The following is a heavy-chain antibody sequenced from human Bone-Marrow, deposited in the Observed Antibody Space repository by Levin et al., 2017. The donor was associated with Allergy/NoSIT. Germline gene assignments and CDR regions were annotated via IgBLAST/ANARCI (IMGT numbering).Heavy chain of an antibody. V-gene: IGHV5-51*01. Sequence: KAGGSLRLSCKASGSSFNSKWIGWVRQMPGKGLEWMGIIYPSNSDTRYSPSFEGQVTISADRSVTTAYLHWSSLKASDTAIYYCARLLSSPVPTVHYEERQYFYYYGMDVWGQGTTVIVSS. CDR1: GSSFNSKW. D-gene: IGHD3-16*01. CDR3: ARLLSSPVPTVHYEERQYFYYYGMDV. CDR2: IYPSNSDT. J-gene: IGHJ6*02.